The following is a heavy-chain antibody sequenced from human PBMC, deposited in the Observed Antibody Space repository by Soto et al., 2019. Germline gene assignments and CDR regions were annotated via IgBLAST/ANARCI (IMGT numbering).Heavy chain of an antibody. V-gene: IGHV1-18*01. CDR1: GYTFNSYG. CDR3: ARYFWSGQLPFYFDQ. J-gene: IGHJ4*02. D-gene: IGHD3-3*01. Sequence: QVLLVQSGAEVKKPGASVKVSCKASGYTFNSYGVSWVRQAPGQGLEWMGWISAYNGNTKYSQNLQGRGTMTIDTTTSSAYLEVRSLRSADTAIYYCARYFWSGQLPFYFDQWGQGTLVTVSS. CDR2: ISAYNGNT.